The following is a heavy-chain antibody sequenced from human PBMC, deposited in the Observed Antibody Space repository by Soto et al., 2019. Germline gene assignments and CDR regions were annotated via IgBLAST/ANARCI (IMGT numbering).Heavy chain of an antibody. CDR3: VRVPTGGYAFSLDDY. J-gene: IGHJ4*02. CDR2: INSDGSTT. CDR1: GFTFSSYW. D-gene: IGHD5-12*01. V-gene: IGHV3-74*01. Sequence: GGSLRLSCAASGFTFSSYWMHWVRQAPGKGLVWVSRINSDGSTTTYADSAKGRFTISRDNAKNTLYLQMDSLRAEDTAVYYCVRVPTGGYAFSLDDYWGQGTPVTVSS.